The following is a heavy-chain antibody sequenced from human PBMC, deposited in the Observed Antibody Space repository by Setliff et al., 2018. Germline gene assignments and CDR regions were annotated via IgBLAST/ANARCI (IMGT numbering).Heavy chain of an antibody. Sequence: KTSETLSLTCTVSGGSISSGDYYWSWIRQPPGKGLEWIGYIYSSGSTYYNPSLKSRVSISVDTSKNQFSLKLSSVTAADTAVYYCARESRYYYGNLGTLDYWGQGTLVTVSS. D-gene: IGHD3-10*01. CDR3: ARESRYYYGNLGTLDY. J-gene: IGHJ4*02. CDR2: IYSSGST. CDR1: GGSISSGDYY. V-gene: IGHV4-30-4*08.